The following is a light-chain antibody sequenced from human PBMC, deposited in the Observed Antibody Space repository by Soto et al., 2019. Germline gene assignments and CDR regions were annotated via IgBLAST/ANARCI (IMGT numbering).Light chain of an antibody. CDR1: SSDVGGYNY. Sequence: QSVLTQPASVSGSPGQSITIACTGTSSDVGGYNYVSWYQQYPGKAPRLVISDVSNRPSGVSKRFSGSKSGNSASLTISGLQAEDEADYYCSSYTSSSTYVFGTGTKVTVL. J-gene: IGLJ1*01. CDR3: SSYTSSSTYV. CDR2: DVS. V-gene: IGLV2-14*01.